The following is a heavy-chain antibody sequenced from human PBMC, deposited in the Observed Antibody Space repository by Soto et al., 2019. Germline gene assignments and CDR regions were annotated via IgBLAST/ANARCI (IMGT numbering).Heavy chain of an antibody. J-gene: IGHJ5*02. Sequence: GASLKISCKGSGYSFTSYWIGRVRPMPGKGLEWMGIIYPGDFDTRYSPSFQGEVTISAGKSISTAYLQGSSLKTSDPAMYYCARGHCSSGSGEYSTRFDPWGQGTLVTVSS. CDR2: IYPGDFDT. V-gene: IGHV5-51*01. CDR1: GYSFTSYW. D-gene: IGHD2-15*01. CDR3: ARGHCSSGSGEYSTRFDP.